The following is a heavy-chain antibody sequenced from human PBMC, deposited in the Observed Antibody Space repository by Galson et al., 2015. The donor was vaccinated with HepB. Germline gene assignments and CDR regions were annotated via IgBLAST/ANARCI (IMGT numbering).Heavy chain of an antibody. Sequence: SVKVSCKASGGTFSSYAISWVRQAPGQGLEWMGGIIPIFGTANYAQKFQGRVTITADKSTSTAYMELSSLRSEDTAVYYCARESGGGCTNGVCYTSGWFDPWGQGTLVTVSS. CDR1: GGTFSSYA. V-gene: IGHV1-69*06. CDR3: ARESGGGCTNGVCYTSGWFDP. D-gene: IGHD2-8*01. CDR2: IIPIFGTA. J-gene: IGHJ5*02.